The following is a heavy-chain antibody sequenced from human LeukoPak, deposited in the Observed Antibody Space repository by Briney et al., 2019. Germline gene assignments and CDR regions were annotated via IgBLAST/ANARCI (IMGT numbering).Heavy chain of an antibody. Sequence: GGSLRLSCAASGFTFSSYAMSWVRQAPGKGLVWVSRINSDGSSTSYADSVKGRFTISRDNSMNTLYLQMNSLTAEDTAVYYCAKVRWGSDNALDSWGQGTLVTVSS. CDR2: INSDGSST. D-gene: IGHD3-16*01. V-gene: IGHV3-74*01. CDR1: GFTFSSYA. J-gene: IGHJ4*02. CDR3: AKVRWGSDNALDS.